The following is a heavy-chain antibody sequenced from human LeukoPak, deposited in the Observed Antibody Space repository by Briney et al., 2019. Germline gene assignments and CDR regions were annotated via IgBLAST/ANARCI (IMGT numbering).Heavy chain of an antibody. V-gene: IGHV3-21*01. CDR3: ARRAQVQGPSGSYFNWFDP. CDR1: GFTFSSYS. J-gene: IGHJ5*02. Sequence: KTGGSLRLSCAASGFTFSSYSMNWVRQAPGKGLEWVSSISSSSSYIYYADSVKGRFTISRDNAKTSLYLQMNSLRAEDTAVYYCARRAQVQGPSGSYFNWFDPWGQGTLVTVSS. D-gene: IGHD1-26*01. CDR2: ISSSSSYI.